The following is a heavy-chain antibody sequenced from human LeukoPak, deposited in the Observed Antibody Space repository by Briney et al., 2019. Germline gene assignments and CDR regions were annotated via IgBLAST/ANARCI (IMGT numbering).Heavy chain of an antibody. V-gene: IGHV4-4*08. Sequence: PSETLSLTCTVSGGSISSYYWSWIRQPPGKGLEWIGEISPLGTTIYTPSLESRLTLSVDTSKNQFSLKLTSVTAADTAVYYCAKHGFGVPEGYWGQGTLVTVSS. CDR3: AKHGFGVPEGY. J-gene: IGHJ4*02. CDR2: ISPLGTT. CDR1: GGSISSYY. D-gene: IGHD3-10*01.